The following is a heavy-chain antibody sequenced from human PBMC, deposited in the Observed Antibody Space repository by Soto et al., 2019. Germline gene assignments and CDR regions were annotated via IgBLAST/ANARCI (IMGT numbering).Heavy chain of an antibody. CDR3: ARDPAPSRDYYSSGSPWYFDL. J-gene: IGHJ2*01. D-gene: IGHD3-10*01. V-gene: IGHV1-69*13. CDR2: IIPIFGTA. Sequence: SLVKRSCKASGGTFSVYAVSCVRQAHGQGIEWMGGIIPIFGTANYAQKFQGRVTITADESTSTDYMELSSLRSEDTAVYYCARDPAPSRDYYSSGSPWYFDLWGRGTLVPVSP. CDR1: GGTFSVYA.